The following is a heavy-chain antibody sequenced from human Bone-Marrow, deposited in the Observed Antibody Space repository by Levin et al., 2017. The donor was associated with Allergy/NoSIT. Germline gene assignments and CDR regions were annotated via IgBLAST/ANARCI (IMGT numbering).Heavy chain of an antibody. CDR2: LRSKTDGGTA. V-gene: IGHV3-15*01. J-gene: IGHJ4*02. D-gene: IGHD3-22*01. Sequence: GESLKISCAASGFTFSDSWMSWVRQAPGKGLEWVGRLRSKTDGGTADYAAPVQGRFPLSRDDSQSTLFLQMNSLKTDDTGIYFCTTDFYDSCTYYPLQYYVENSGQGTLVTVSS. CDR1: GFTFSDSW. CDR3: TTDFYDSCTYYPLQYYVEN.